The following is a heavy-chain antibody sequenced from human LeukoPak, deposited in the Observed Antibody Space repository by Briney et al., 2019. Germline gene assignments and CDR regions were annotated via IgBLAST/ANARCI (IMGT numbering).Heavy chain of an antibody. CDR1: GGSSSGYY. Sequence: PSETLSLTCVLYGGSSSGYYWSWIRQPPGKGLEWMGEINHSRSTNYNPSLKSRVTISVDTSKNQFSLKLSSVSAADTAVYYCARRGPPRTLLRGVKSGWFDPWGQGTLVTVSS. CDR2: INHSRST. D-gene: IGHD3-10*01. V-gene: IGHV4-34*01. J-gene: IGHJ5*02. CDR3: ARRGPPRTLLRGVKSGWFDP.